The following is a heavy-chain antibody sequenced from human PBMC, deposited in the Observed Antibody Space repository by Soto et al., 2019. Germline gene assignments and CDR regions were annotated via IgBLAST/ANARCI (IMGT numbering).Heavy chain of an antibody. J-gene: IGHJ6*02. D-gene: IGHD7-27*01. V-gene: IGHV3-48*02. CDR3: VRGVHGDQTYFWYGMDV. Sequence: GGSLRLSCAASGFTFSSYSMNWVRQAPGKGLQWISYISSSSNTIYYADSVKGRFTISRDYAKNSLYLQMNSLTDEDTAVYYCVRGVHGDQTYFWYGMDVWGQGTTVTVSS. CDR1: GFTFSSYS. CDR2: ISSSSNTI.